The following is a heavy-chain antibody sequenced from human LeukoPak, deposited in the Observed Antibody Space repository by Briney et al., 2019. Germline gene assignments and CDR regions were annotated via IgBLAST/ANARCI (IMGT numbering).Heavy chain of an antibody. J-gene: IGHJ5*02. Sequence: GGSLRLSCAASGFTFNDYYMSWIRQAAGKGLEWLSYINIGGTNTHYADSVKGRFTISRDNAKKSLYLEMNNLRAEDTAVYYCATDGAGFDTWGQGVLVTVSS. CDR1: GFTFNDYY. CDR3: ATDGAGFDT. V-gene: IGHV3-11*01. CDR2: INIGGTNT.